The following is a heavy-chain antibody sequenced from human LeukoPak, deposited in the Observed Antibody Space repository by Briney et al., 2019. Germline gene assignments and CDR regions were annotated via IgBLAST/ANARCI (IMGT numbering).Heavy chain of an antibody. J-gene: IGHJ4*02. V-gene: IGHV3-15*01. D-gene: IGHD6-13*01. CDR3: TTGYSSSWYEGDY. CDR2: IKSKTDGGTT. CDR1: GFIFSSYW. Sequence: GGSLRLSCAASGFIFSSYWMTWVRQAPGKGLEWVGRIKSKTDGGTTDYAAPVKGRFTISRDDSKNTLYLQMNSLKTEDTAVYYCTTGYSSSWYEGDYWGQGTLVAVSS.